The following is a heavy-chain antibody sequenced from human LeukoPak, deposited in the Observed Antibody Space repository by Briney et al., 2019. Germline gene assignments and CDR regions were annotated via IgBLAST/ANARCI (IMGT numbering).Heavy chain of an antibody. V-gene: IGHV3-53*01. CDR2: IYSGGST. CDR3: ARDGGSGYSYYFDY. CDR1: GFTFSNYG. D-gene: IGHD3-22*01. J-gene: IGHJ4*02. Sequence: GGSLRLSCAASGFTFSNYGMNWVRQAPGKGLEWVSVIYSGGSTYYADSVKGRFTISRDNSKNTLYLQMNSLRAEDTAVYYCARDGGSGYSYYFDYWGQGTLVTVSS.